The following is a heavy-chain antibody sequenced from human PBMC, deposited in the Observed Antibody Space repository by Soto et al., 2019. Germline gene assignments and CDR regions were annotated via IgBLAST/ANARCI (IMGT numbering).Heavy chain of an antibody. J-gene: IGHJ6*02. CDR1: GGSISSGDYY. D-gene: IGHD3-3*01. CDR3: ARERVRHYDFWSGYDDYYGMDV. CDR2: IYYSGST. V-gene: IGHV4-30-4*01. Sequence: SETLSLTCTVSGGSISSGDYYLSWIRQPPGKGLEWIGYIYYSGSTYYNPSLKSRVTISVDTSKNQFSLKLSSVTAAVTAVYYCARERVRHYDFWSGYDDYYGMDVWGQGTTVTVSS.